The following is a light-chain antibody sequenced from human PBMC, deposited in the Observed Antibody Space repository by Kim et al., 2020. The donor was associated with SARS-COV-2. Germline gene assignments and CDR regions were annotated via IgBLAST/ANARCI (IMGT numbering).Light chain of an antibody. J-gene: IGLJ1*01. V-gene: IGLV1-40*01. CDR1: SSNIGAGYA. Sequence: RVTISCTGSSSNIGAGYAVHWYQQLPETAPKLLIDDNNNRPSGVPDRFSGSKSGTSASLAITGLQAEDEADYYCQSYDSSLSGYVFGTGTKVTVL. CDR3: QSYDSSLSGYV. CDR2: DNN.